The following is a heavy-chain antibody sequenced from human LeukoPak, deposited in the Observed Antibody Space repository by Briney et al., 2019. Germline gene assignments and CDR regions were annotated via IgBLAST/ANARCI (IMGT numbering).Heavy chain of an antibody. V-gene: IGHV4-59*12. CDR1: GGSISSYY. CDR3: ARAEQWLVYFDY. Sequence: SSETLSLTCTVSGGSISSYYWSWIRQPPGKGLEWIGYIYYSGSTNYNSSLKSRVTISVDTSKNQFSLKLSSVTAADTAVYYCARAEQWLVYFDYWGQGTLVTVSS. D-gene: IGHD6-19*01. J-gene: IGHJ4*02. CDR2: IYYSGST.